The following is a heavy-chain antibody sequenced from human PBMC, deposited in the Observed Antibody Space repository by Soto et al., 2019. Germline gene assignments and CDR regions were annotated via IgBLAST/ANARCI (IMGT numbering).Heavy chain of an antibody. V-gene: IGHV3-30*18. J-gene: IGHJ4*02. Sequence: GGSLRLSCAASGSIFSSYGMHWVGRAPGKGLEWVAVTSYDGRNNNYADSVRGRFTISRDNSKNTLYLQMNSLRAEDTAVYYCAKDTYYHDSSGFYVFDYWGQGTPVTVSS. CDR1: GSIFSSYG. CDR3: AKDTYYHDSSGFYVFDY. CDR2: TSYDGRNN. D-gene: IGHD3-22*01.